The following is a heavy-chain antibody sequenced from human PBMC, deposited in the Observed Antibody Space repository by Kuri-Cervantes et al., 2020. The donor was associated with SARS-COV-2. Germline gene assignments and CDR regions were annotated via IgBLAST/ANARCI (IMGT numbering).Heavy chain of an antibody. D-gene: IGHD1-26*01. Sequence: GESLKISCGASGFTFSHYAMSWFRQAPGKGLEWVSTITISGLSTHYADSVKGRFTISRDNSKNTVYLQMNSLRADDTAVYYCAKGRQISIVGAIGVGDGFDFWGQGTMVTVSS. CDR1: GFTFSHYA. V-gene: IGHV3-23*01. CDR2: ITISGLST. J-gene: IGHJ3*01. CDR3: AKGRQISIVGAIGVGDGFDF.